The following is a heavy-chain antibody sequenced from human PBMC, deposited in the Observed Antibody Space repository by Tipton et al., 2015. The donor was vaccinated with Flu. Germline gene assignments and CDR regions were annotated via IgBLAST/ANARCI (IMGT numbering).Heavy chain of an antibody. J-gene: IGHJ5*02. V-gene: IGHV4-61*02. CDR2: IYTSGST. D-gene: IGHD4-17*01. CDR3: ARDRVGDYSGFDP. Sequence: TLSLTCTVSGGPISSGSYYWSWIRQPAGKGLEWIGRIYTSGSTNYNPSLKSRVTISVDTSKNQFSLKLSSVTAADTAVYYCARDRVGDYSGFDPWGQGTLVTVSS. CDR1: GGPISSGSYY.